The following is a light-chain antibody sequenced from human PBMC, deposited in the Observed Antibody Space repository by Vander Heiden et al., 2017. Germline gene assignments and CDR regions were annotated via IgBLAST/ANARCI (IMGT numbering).Light chain of an antibody. J-gene: IGKJ2*01. Sequence: EILLTQSPGTLSLSPGERATLSCRASQNVDNSYVASYQQRPGQAPRLLYGASSRATGIPDRFSGSGSGTNFTLTISRLEPEDFAVYYCQQHDGSSPYTFGQGTKLEIK. CDR3: QQHDGSSPYT. CDR1: QNVDNSY. V-gene: IGKV3-20*01. CDR2: GAS.